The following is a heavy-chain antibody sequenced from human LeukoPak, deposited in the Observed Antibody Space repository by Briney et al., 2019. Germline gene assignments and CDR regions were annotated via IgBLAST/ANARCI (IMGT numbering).Heavy chain of an antibody. CDR2: ISYDGSNK. D-gene: IGHD3-22*01. Sequence: GGSLRLSCAASGFTFSSYAMHWVRQAPGKGLEWVAVISYDGSNKYYADSVKGRFTISRDNSKNTLYLQMNSLRVEDTALYYCARGWDNNDSSGYSAWGQGTLVTVSS. CDR3: ARGWDNNDSSGYSA. J-gene: IGHJ4*02. V-gene: IGHV3-30-3*01. CDR1: GFTFSSYA.